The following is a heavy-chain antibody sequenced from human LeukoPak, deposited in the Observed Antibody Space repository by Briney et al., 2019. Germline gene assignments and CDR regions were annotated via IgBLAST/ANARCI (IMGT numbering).Heavy chain of an antibody. CDR1: GYTFTSYD. Sequence: ASVKVSCKASGYTFTSYDINWVRQATGQGLEWMGWISAYNGNTNYAQKLQGRVTMTTDTSTSTAYMELRSLRSDDTAVYYCASLIYDGGENWFDPWGQGTLVTVSS. D-gene: IGHD4-23*01. V-gene: IGHV1-18*01. CDR3: ASLIYDGGENWFDP. CDR2: ISAYNGNT. J-gene: IGHJ5*02.